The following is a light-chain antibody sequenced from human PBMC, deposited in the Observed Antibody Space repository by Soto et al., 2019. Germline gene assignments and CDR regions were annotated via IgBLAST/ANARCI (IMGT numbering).Light chain of an antibody. CDR2: RIS. V-gene: IGKV2-24*01. J-gene: IGKJ1*01. CDR3: MQGTQSPWT. CDR1: QSLLHSDGNTY. Sequence: DIVLTQTPLSSPVTLGQPASIACRSSQSLLHSDGNTYLIWLQQRPGQPLRLLISRISNRFSGVPDRFSGSGAGTEFTLNISRVEAEDVGVYYCMQGTQSPWTFGQGTKVEIK.